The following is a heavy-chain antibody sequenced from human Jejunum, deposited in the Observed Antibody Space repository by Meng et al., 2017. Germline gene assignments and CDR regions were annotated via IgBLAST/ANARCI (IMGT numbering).Heavy chain of an antibody. V-gene: IGHV7-4-1*02. D-gene: IGHD3-16*01. Sequence: QVQLVQSGSELKNPGASVTVSCKASGYSFMTYALNWVRQAPGQGLEWMGWINTYSGSPTYAQGFTERFVFSLDTSVSTAYLQINNLQSDDTAVYYCARRSLGEMSGDPDYWGQGTLVTVSS. CDR2: INTYSGSP. CDR3: ARRSLGEMSGDPDY. J-gene: IGHJ4*02. CDR1: GYSFMTYA.